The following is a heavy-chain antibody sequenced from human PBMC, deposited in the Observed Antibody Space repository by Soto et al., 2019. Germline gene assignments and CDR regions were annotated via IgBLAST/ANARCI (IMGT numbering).Heavy chain of an antibody. Sequence: QVQLQESGPGLVKPSETLSLTCTVSGGSISSYYWGWIRQPPGQGLEWIGYIHYSGSTNYNPSLRSRATIPVDTPKNKCSLKVNTTIAAGTAIYYCARGGVAAHKGRWFDPWGQGTLVTVSS. D-gene: IGHD6-25*01. CDR2: IHYSGST. J-gene: IGHJ5*02. CDR3: ARGGVAAHKGRWFDP. V-gene: IGHV4-59*01. CDR1: GGSISSYY.